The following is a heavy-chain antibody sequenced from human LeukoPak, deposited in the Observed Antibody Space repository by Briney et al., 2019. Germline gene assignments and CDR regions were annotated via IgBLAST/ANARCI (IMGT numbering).Heavy chain of an antibody. V-gene: IGHV1-18*01. Sequence: ASVKVSCKASGYTFTSYCISWVRQAPGQGLEWMGWISAYNGNTNYAQKLQGRVTMTTDTSTSTAYMELRSLRSDDTAVYYCASHRIVVVPAAMPAYYYGMDVWGQGTTVTVSS. J-gene: IGHJ6*02. CDR3: ASHRIVVVPAAMPAYYYGMDV. CDR2: ISAYNGNT. CDR1: GYTFTSYC. D-gene: IGHD2-2*01.